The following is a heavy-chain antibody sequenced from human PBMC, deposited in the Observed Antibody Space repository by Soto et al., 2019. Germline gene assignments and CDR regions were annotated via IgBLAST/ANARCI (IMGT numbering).Heavy chain of an antibody. CDR2: MNTNSGNT. J-gene: IGHJ6*02. Sequence: ASVKVCCKASGYTFNSYDIKWVRQANKQGLEWMGWMNTNSGNTDYSQKFQGRVTITRDTSASTAYMELSSLRSEDTAVYYCARDVPWIAVAGTRLLGYGMDVWGQGTTVTVSS. CDR3: ARDVPWIAVAGTRLLGYGMDV. CDR1: GYTFNSYD. D-gene: IGHD6-19*01. V-gene: IGHV1-8*01.